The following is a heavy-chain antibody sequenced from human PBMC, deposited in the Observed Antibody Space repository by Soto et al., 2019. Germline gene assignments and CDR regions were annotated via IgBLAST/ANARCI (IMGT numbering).Heavy chain of an antibody. CDR1: GFTFSSYA. J-gene: IGHJ4*02. Sequence: GGSLRLSCAASGFTFSSYAMSWVRQAPGKGLEWVSAISGSGGSTYYADSVKGRFTISRDNSKNTLYLQMNSLRAEDTAVYYCAKDCYDYVWGSYLVDYWGQGTLVTVSS. CDR2: ISGSGGST. D-gene: IGHD3-16*02. CDR3: AKDCYDYVWGSYLVDY. V-gene: IGHV3-23*01.